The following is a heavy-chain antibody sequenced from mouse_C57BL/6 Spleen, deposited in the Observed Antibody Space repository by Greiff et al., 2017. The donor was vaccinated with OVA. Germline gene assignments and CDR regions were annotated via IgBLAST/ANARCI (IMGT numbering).Heavy chain of an antibody. J-gene: IGHJ3*01. CDR1: GYTFTSYW. CDR2: IYPGSGST. V-gene: IGHV1-55*01. D-gene: IGHD2-4*01. Sequence: VQVVESGAELVKPGASVKMSCKASGYTFTSYWITWVKQRPGQGLEWIGDIYPGSGSTNYNEKFKSKATLTVDTSSSTAYMQLSSLTSEDSAVYYCARWDYEGFAYWGQGTLVTVSA. CDR3: ARWDYEGFAY.